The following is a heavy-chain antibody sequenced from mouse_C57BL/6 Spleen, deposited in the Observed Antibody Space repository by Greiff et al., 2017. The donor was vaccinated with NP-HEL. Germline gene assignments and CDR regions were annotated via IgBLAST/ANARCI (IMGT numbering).Heavy chain of an antibody. CDR1: GYTFTSYW. D-gene: IGHD2-13*01. CDR3: ARGPDSLWYFDV. V-gene: IGHV1-52*01. Sequence: QVQLQQPGAELVRPGSSVKLSCKASGYTFTSYWMHWVKQRPIQGLEWIGNIDPSDSEPHYNQKFKDKATLTVDKSSSTAYMQLSSLTSEDSAVDYCARGPDSLWYFDVWGTGTTVTVSS. J-gene: IGHJ1*03. CDR2: IDPSDSEP.